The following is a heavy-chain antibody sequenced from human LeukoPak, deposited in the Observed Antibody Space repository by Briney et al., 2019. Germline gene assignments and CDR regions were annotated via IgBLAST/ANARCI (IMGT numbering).Heavy chain of an antibody. CDR1: DYSISSGYY. J-gene: IGHJ4*02. CDR2: IYHSGST. CDR3: ARDGWLLGGMGFDY. Sequence: SETLSLTCTVSDYSISSGYYWGWIRQPPGKGLEWIGNIYHSGSTYYNPSLKSRVTISVDTSKNQFSLKLTSGTAADTAVYYCARDGWLLGGMGFDYWGQGTLVTVSS. D-gene: IGHD3-16*01. V-gene: IGHV4-38-2*02.